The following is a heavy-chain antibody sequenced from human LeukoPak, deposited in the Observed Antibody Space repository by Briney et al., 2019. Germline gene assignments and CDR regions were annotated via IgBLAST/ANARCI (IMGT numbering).Heavy chain of an antibody. V-gene: IGHV3-15*01. J-gene: IGHJ4*02. D-gene: IGHD3-10*01. CDR1: GFSISNDW. Sequence: GGSLRLSCAASGFSISNDWMSWVRQAPGKGLEWVARVQSRSAGETTDYAAPVKGRFTISRDDSKNTLYLQMNSLKAEDTAVYYCTLIQGWGSGSYYRDFWGQGTLVTVS. CDR3: TLIQGWGSGSYYRDF. CDR2: VQSRSAGETT.